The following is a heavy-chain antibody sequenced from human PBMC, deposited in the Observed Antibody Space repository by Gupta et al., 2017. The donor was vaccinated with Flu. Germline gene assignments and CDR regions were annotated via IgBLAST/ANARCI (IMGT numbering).Heavy chain of an antibody. Sequence: MSWVRQAPGKGLEWVSAISGSGASTFYADSVQGRFTISRDNSKNMLYVQMHSLRVEDSAVYYCAKDRTPRDHIAIADAMDDWGQGTLITVSS. D-gene: IGHD2-21*01. CDR3: AKDRTPRDHIAIADAMDD. CDR2: ISGSGAST. J-gene: IGHJ4*02. V-gene: IGHV3-23*01.